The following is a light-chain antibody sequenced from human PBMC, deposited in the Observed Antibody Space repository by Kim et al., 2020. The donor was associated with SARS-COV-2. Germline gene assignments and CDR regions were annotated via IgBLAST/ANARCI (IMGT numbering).Light chain of an antibody. CDR3: ASRDSSGDHLL. CDR1: ILRTYF. J-gene: IGLJ3*02. V-gene: IGLV3-19*01. Sequence: SSELTQDPAVSVALGQTVRITCQGDILRTYFPSWYQQKPRQAPVLVIYGKNTRPSGIPDRFSGSFSGNTASLTITGTQAEDEADYYCASRDSSGDHLLFGGGNKLTVL. CDR2: GKN.